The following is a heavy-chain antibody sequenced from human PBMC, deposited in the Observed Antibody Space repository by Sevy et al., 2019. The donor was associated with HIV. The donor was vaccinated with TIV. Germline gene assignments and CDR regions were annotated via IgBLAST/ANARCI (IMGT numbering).Heavy chain of an antibody. J-gene: IGHJ4*02. CDR2: ISHSGST. CDR3: ARELSTPNFDF. Sequence: AENLSLTCVVSGGSITSSNWWSWFRHPPGKGLEWIGEISHSGSTNYNPSLNTRVTISMDKSNNRFSLKLTSVTAADTAVYYCARELSTPNFDFWGQGALVIVSS. D-gene: IGHD2-15*01. V-gene: IGHV4-4*02. CDR1: GGSITSSNW.